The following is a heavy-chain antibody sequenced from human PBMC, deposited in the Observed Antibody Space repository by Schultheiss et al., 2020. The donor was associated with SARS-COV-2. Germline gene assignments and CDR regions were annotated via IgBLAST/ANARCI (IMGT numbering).Heavy chain of an antibody. V-gene: IGHV4-4*02. CDR3: ARGGGYYYGSGTSNWFDP. J-gene: IGHJ5*02. Sequence: GSLRLSCAVSGGSISSSNWWSWVRQPPGKGLEWIGHMYFSGSTYCNPSLKSRVTISVDTSKNQFSLKLSSVTAADTAVYYCARGGGYYYGSGTSNWFDPWGQGTLVTVSS. D-gene: IGHD3-10*01. CDR2: MYFSGST. CDR1: GGSISSSNW.